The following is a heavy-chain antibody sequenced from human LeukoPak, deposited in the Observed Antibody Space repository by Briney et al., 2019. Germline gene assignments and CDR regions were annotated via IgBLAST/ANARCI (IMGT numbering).Heavy chain of an antibody. Sequence: SETLSLTCTVSGGSISSYYWSWIRQPPGKGLEWIGYIYYSGSTNYNPSLKSRVTISVDTSKNQFSLKLSSVTAADTAVYYCARGPEWSGYYYVYYYYYMDVWGKGTTVTVSS. CDR1: GGSISSYY. D-gene: IGHD3-22*01. V-gene: IGHV4-59*01. J-gene: IGHJ6*03. CDR2: IYYSGST. CDR3: ARGPEWSGYYYVYYYYYMDV.